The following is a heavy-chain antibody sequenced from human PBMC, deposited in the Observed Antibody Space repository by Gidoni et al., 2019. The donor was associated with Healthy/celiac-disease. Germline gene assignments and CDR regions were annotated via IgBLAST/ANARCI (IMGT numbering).Heavy chain of an antibody. CDR3: ARVVGMEDIVVVPAAIPPPSFDY. Sequence: QVQLQQWGAGLLKPSETLSLTCAVYGGSFRGYYWSWIPQPPGKGLEWIGEINHSGSTNYNPSLKSRVTISVDTSKNQFSLKLSSVTAADTAVYYCARVVGMEDIVVVPAAIPPPSFDYWGQGTLVTVSS. V-gene: IGHV4-34*01. D-gene: IGHD2-2*01. J-gene: IGHJ4*02. CDR1: GGSFRGYY. CDR2: INHSGST.